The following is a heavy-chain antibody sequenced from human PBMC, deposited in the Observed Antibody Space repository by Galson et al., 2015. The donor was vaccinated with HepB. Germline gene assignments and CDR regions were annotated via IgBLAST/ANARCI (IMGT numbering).Heavy chain of an antibody. CDR2: IYYDGSSK. J-gene: IGHJ4*02. V-gene: IGHV3-33*01. Sequence: SLRLSCAASGFIFRPYGMHWVRQAPGKGLEWVALIYYDGSSKYYADSVKGRFTISRDDSKNTLYLQMNSLRAEDTAIYYCARGLRFLNFWGQGTLVTVSS. CDR1: GFIFRPYG. D-gene: IGHD3-3*01. CDR3: ARGLRFLNF.